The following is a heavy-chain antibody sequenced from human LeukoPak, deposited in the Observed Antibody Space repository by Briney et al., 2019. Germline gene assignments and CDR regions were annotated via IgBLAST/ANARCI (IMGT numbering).Heavy chain of an antibody. CDR2: INSDGSST. CDR1: GFTFSSYW. CDR3: ARERSRRSSNWYSGVDYYGMDV. V-gene: IGHV3-74*01. Sequence: GGSLRLSCAASGFTFSSYWMHWVRQAPGKGLVWVSRINSDGSSTSYADSVKGRFTISRDNAENTLYLQMNSLRAEDTAVYYCARERSRRSSNWYSGVDYYGMDVWGQGTTVTVSS. D-gene: IGHD6-13*01. J-gene: IGHJ6*02.